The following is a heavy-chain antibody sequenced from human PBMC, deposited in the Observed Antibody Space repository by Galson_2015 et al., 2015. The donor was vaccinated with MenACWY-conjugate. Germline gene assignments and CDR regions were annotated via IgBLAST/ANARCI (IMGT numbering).Heavy chain of an antibody. CDR3: ARVDDGMDV. CDR2: IKSDGSST. V-gene: IGHV3-74*01. J-gene: IGHJ6*02. CDR1: GFTFNKYW. Sequence: SLRLSCAASGFTFNKYWVHWVRQAPGKGLVWVSRIKSDGSSTDYADSVKGRFTISRDNAKNSLYLQMNSLRAEDTAVYYCARVDDGMDVWGQGTTVTVSS.